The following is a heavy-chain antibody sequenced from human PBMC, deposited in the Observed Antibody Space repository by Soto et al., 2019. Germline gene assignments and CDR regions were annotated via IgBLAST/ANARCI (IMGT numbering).Heavy chain of an antibody. V-gene: IGHV3-13*01. Sequence: EVQLVESGGGLVQPGGSLRLSCAASGFTFSSYDMHWVRQATGKGLEWVSAIGTAGDTYYPGSVKGRFTISRENAKNSLYLQMNSLRAGDTAVYYCPRGPTEYCSGGSCYRDGAFDIWGQGTMVTVSS. CDR1: GFTFSSYD. CDR2: IGTAGDT. D-gene: IGHD2-15*01. J-gene: IGHJ3*02. CDR3: PRGPTEYCSGGSCYRDGAFDI.